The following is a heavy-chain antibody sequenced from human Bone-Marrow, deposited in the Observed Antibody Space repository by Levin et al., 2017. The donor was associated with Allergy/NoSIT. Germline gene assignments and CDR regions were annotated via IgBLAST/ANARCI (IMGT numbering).Heavy chain of an antibody. J-gene: IGHJ4*02. CDR3: ARHPYDILTGYYNVIDY. CDR1: GGSISGSSYY. CDR2: IYYSEST. D-gene: IGHD3-9*01. Sequence: SETLSLTCTVSGGSISGSSYYWDWIRQPPGKGLEWIGTIYYSESTNYNPSLKSRVTMSVDTSKNQFSLRLSSVTAADTAVYYCARHPYDILTGYYNVIDYWGQGTLVTVSS. V-gene: IGHV4-39*01.